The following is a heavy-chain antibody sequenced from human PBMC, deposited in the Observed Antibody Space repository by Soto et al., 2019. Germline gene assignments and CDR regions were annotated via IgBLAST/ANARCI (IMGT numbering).Heavy chain of an antibody. J-gene: IGHJ5*02. CDR2: IYHSGST. Sequence: SETLSLTCAVSSGSISSSNWWSWVRQPPGKGLEWIGEIYHSGSTNYNPSLKSRVTISVDKSKNQFSLKLSSVTAADTAVYYCARREDASIYGSGSKNWFDPWGQGTLVTVSS. CDR3: ARREDASIYGSGSKNWFDP. D-gene: IGHD3-10*01. CDR1: SGSISSSNW. V-gene: IGHV4-4*02.